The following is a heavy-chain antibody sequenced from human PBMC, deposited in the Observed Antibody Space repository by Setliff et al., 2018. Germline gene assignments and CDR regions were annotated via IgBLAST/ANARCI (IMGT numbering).Heavy chain of an antibody. CDR3: AGVHWTTNWFLHY. CDR1: GFSFSDHS. J-gene: IGHJ4*01. Sequence: PGGSLRLSCATSGFSFSDHSMDWVRQAPGKGLEWVGRTRNKVSSYITEYAASVKGRFTISRDDSKSSMFLQMNSLRSDDTAVYYCAGVHWTTNWFLHYWGQGTLVTVSS. D-gene: IGHD7-27*01. V-gene: IGHV3-72*01. CDR2: TRNKVSSYIT.